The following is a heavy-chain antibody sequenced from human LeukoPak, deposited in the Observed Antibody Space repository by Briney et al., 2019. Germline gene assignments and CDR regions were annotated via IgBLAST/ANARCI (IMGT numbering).Heavy chain of an antibody. J-gene: IGHJ4*02. Sequence: PSETLSLTCTVSGYSISSSYYWGWIRQPPGKGLEWIGSIYYSGSTYYNPSLKSRVTISVDTSKNQFSLKLTSVTAADTAVYYCARVTGYMIEDYFDYWGQGTLVTVSS. CDR2: IYYSGST. D-gene: IGHD3-22*01. V-gene: IGHV4-38-2*02. CDR3: ARVTGYMIEDYFDY. CDR1: GYSISSSYY.